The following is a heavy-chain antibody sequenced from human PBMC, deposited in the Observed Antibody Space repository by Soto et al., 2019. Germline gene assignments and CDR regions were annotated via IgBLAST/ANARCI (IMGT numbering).Heavy chain of an antibody. J-gene: IGHJ6*03. CDR1: GFTFSSYW. CDR2: INGDGSST. CDR3: AREPRASNGDYINSYYYYMDV. Sequence: PGGSLRLSCAASGFTFSSYWMHWVRQPPGKGLVWVSRINGDGSSTSYADSVKGRFTISRDNAKNTLYLQMNSLRAEDTAVYYCAREPRASNGDYINSYYYYMDVWGTGTTVTVSS. V-gene: IGHV3-74*01. D-gene: IGHD4-17*01.